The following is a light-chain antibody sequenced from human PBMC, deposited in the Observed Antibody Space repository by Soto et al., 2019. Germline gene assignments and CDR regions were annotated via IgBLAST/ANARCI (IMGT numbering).Light chain of an antibody. CDR1: SSDVGGYNY. Sequence: QSALTQPPSASGSPGQSVTISCTGTSSDVGGYNYVSWYQQHPGKAPKLMIYEVSKRPSGVPDRFSGSKSGNTASLTVSGLQAEDEADYYCSSYASSNWWVFGTGTKLTVL. J-gene: IGLJ1*01. V-gene: IGLV2-8*01. CDR2: EVS. CDR3: SSYASSNWWV.